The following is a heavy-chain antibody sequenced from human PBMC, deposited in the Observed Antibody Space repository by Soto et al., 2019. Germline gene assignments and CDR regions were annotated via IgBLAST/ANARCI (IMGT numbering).Heavy chain of an antibody. J-gene: IGHJ6*02. V-gene: IGHV1-18*01. CDR2: ISAYNGYT. CDR1: GYTFTTFG. CDR3: ARDPTIFGVVQNYGMDV. D-gene: IGHD3-3*01. Sequence: QVQLVQSGAEVKKPGASVKVSCKASGYTFTTFGISWVRQAPGQGLEWMGWISAYNGYTNYAQKLHGRVTMTTDTSTSTAYIELRSLRSDDTAVYYCARDPTIFGVVQNYGMDVWGQGTTVTVSS.